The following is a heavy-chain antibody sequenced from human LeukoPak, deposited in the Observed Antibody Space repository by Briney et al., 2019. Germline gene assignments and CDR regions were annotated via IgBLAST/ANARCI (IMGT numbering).Heavy chain of an antibody. Sequence: TLSPTYTVFGGSLNSGAYYWSWIRQRPGKGLEWLGYISYSGSTYHNPSLKSRLSISADTSKNQFSLNVSSVTVADTAVYYCARAVDYRNYFDYWGQGTLVTVSS. CDR3: ARAVDYRNYFDY. CDR2: ISYSGST. D-gene: IGHD4-11*01. J-gene: IGHJ4*02. CDR1: GGSLNSGAYY. V-gene: IGHV4-31*03.